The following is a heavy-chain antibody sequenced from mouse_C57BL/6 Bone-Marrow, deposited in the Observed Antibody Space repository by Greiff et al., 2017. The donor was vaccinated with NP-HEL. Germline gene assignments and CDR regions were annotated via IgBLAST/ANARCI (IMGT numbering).Heavy chain of an antibody. CDR2: INPCSGYT. CDR3: ARCDGYYFDY. J-gene: IGHJ2*01. CDR1: GYTLTSQW. V-gene: IGHV1-7*01. D-gene: IGHD1-1*01. Sequence: QVQPQASGAEPAKPGASVKPFRKASGYTLTSQWKHRGKQRPGQGPEWNGYINPCSGYTKYNQKFKDKATLTADKSSSTAYMQLSSLTYEDSAVYYCARCDGYYFDYWGQGTTLTVSS.